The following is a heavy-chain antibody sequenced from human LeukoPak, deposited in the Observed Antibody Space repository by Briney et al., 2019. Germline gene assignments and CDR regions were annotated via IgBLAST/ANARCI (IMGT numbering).Heavy chain of an antibody. J-gene: IGHJ4*02. V-gene: IGHV3-30-3*01. CDR2: ISYDGTNK. CDR3: ARVQGCSGGTCYFHY. CDR1: GCTFSNYA. D-gene: IGHD2-15*01. Sequence: PGGSLRLSCAASGCTFSNYAMHSVRQAPAKGLQGGAVISYDGTNKYYADSVKGRFTISRDNAKNTVYLQMNSLRAEDTAVYYCARVQGCSGGTCYFHYWGQGTLVTVSS.